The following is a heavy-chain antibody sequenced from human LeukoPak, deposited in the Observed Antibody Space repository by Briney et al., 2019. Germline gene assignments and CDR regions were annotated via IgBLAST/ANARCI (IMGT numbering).Heavy chain of an antibody. D-gene: IGHD4-11*01. Sequence: PSETLSLTCTVSGGSVSSGRYYWSWIRQPPGKGLEWIGYIYYSGSTNYNPSLKSRVTISVDTSKNQFSLKLSSVTAADTAVYYCAREVVRGDDYRMYPWFDPWGQGTLVTVSS. CDR2: IYYSGST. V-gene: IGHV4-61*01. CDR3: AREVVRGDDYRMYPWFDP. J-gene: IGHJ5*02. CDR1: GGSVSSGRYY.